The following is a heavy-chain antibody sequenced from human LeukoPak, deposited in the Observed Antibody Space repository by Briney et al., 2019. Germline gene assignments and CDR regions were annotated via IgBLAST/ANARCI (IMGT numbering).Heavy chain of an antibody. V-gene: IGHV4-34*01. Sequence: SETLSLTCAVYGGSFSGYYGSGLRQPPGKGLEWVGEINHSGSTNYNRSLKRRVTISGDESKKQVSLKLRSVTAADTAVYYCARLVRIVVVPAAIRYYYYGMDVWGQGTTVTVSS. CDR3: ARLVRIVVVPAAIRYYYYGMDV. J-gene: IGHJ6*02. CDR1: GGSFSGYY. D-gene: IGHD2-2*02. CDR2: INHSGST.